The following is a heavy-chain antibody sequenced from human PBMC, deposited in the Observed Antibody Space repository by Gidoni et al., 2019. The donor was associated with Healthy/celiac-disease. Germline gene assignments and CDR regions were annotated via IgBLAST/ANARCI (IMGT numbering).Heavy chain of an antibody. D-gene: IGHD1-20*01. V-gene: IGHV3-33*01. CDR3: ARELSITGTGFDY. J-gene: IGHJ4*02. CDR2: IWYVGSNK. CDR1: GFTFSSDG. Sequence: QVQLVESGGGVVRPGRSLRHSCAEAGFTFSSDGMHWVRQAPGKGLEGVAVIWYVGSNKYYADSVKGRFTISRDNSKNTLYLQMNSLRAEDTAVYYCARELSITGTGFDYWGQGTLVTVSS.